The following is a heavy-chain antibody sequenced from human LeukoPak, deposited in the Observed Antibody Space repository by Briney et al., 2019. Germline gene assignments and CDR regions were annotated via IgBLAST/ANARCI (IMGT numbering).Heavy chain of an antibody. J-gene: IGHJ4*02. V-gene: IGHV4-59*08. Sequence: PSETLSLTCTVSGGSISSYHWSWIRQPPGKGLEWIGYIYYSGSTNYNPSLKSRVTISVDTSKNQFSLKLSSVTAADTAVYYCARGRYDSSGYYPDYWGQGTLVTVSS. D-gene: IGHD3-22*01. CDR1: GGSISSYH. CDR2: IYYSGST. CDR3: ARGRYDSSGYYPDY.